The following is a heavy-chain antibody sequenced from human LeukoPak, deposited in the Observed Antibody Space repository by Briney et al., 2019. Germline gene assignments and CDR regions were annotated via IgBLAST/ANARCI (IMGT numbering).Heavy chain of an antibody. D-gene: IGHD1-1*01. CDR1: GYTFTGYY. CDR2: INPNSGGT. J-gene: IGHJ4*02. V-gene: IGHV1-2*02. Sequence: ASVKVSCKASGYTFTGYYMHWVRQAPGQGVEWMGWINPNSGGTNYAQKFQGRVNINRDTSISTAYMELSRLRSDDTAVYYCARDYGSQHPIDYWGQGTLVTVSS. CDR3: ARDYGSQHPIDY.